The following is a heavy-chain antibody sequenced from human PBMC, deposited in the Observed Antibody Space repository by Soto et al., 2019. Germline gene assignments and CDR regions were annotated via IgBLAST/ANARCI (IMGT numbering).Heavy chain of an antibody. D-gene: IGHD3-3*01. J-gene: IGHJ6*02. Sequence: ASVKVSCKASGYTFTSYYMHWVRQAPGQGLEWMGIINPSGGSTSYAQKFQGRVTMTRDTSTSTVYMELSSLRSEDTAVYYCGRWAWSGYPDYYGMDVWGQGTTVTVSS. CDR3: GRWAWSGYPDYYGMDV. CDR1: GYTFTSYY. CDR2: INPSGGST. V-gene: IGHV1-46*01.